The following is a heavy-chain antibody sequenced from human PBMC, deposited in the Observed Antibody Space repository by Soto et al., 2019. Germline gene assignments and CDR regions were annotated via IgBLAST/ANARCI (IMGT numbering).Heavy chain of an antibody. CDR1: GGSISSYY. D-gene: IGHD3-22*01. J-gene: IGHJ4*02. V-gene: IGHV4-59*01. Sequence: SETLSLTWTVSGGSISSYYGSWIRQPPGKGLEWIGYIYYSGSTNYNPSLKSRVTISVDTSKNQFSLKLSSVTAADTAVYYCARFGKYDSSGYSFDYWGQGTLVTVSS. CDR2: IYYSGST. CDR3: ARFGKYDSSGYSFDY.